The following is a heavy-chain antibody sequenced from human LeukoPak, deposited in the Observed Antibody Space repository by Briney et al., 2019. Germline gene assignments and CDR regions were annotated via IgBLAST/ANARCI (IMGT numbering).Heavy chain of an antibody. CDR2: ISHSGSEK. J-gene: IGHJ4*02. Sequence: GGSLRLSCAASGFTFSTFSMYWVRQAPGKELEWVALISHSGSEKYYADSVEGRFTISRDNSRNTLYLQMNSLSVEDTAFYYCAKDLANSWTIDYWGQGTLVTVSS. CDR1: GFTFSTFS. D-gene: IGHD1-1*01. V-gene: IGHV3-30-3*01. CDR3: AKDLANSWTIDY.